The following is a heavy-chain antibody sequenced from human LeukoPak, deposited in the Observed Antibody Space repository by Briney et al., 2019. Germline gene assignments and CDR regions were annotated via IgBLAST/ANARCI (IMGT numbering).Heavy chain of an antibody. V-gene: IGHV3-15*01. CDR2: IKSKTDGGTT. Sequence: AGGSLRLSCAASGFTFSNAWMSWVRQAPGKGLEWVGRIKSKTDGGTTDYAAPVKGRFTISGDDSKNTLYLQMNSLRAEDTAVYYCAGITMVRGVHPRHDYWGQGTLVTVSS. CDR1: GFTFSNAW. D-gene: IGHD3-10*01. J-gene: IGHJ4*02. CDR3: AGITMVRGVHPRHDY.